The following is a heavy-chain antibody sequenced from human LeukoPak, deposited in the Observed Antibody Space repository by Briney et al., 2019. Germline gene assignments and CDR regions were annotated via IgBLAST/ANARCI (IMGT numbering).Heavy chain of an antibody. CDR3: ARSRYYYDSSGYYMEATHNWFDP. V-gene: IGHV4-34*01. CDR2: INHSGST. CDR1: GGSFSGYY. J-gene: IGHJ5*02. Sequence: SSETLSLTCAVYGGSFSGYYWSWIRQPPGKGLEWIGEINHSGSTNYNPSLKSRVTISVDTSKNQFSLKLSSVTAADTAVYYCARSRYYYDSSGYYMEATHNWFDPWGQGTLVTVSS. D-gene: IGHD3-22*01.